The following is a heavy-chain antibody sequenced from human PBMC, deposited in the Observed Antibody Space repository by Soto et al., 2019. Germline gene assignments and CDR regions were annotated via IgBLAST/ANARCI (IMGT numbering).Heavy chain of an antibody. CDR1: GFTFSSYA. V-gene: IGHV3-23*01. D-gene: IGHD5-18*01. Sequence: EVQLLESGGGLVQPGGSLRLSCAASGFTFSSYAMSWVRQAPGKGLEWVSSISGSGRSTYYADSVKGRFTISRDNSKNPLYLQMNSLRAEDTALYFCAKPDTDWDVWGQGTTVTVSS. CDR3: AKPDTDWDV. J-gene: IGHJ6*02. CDR2: ISGSGRST.